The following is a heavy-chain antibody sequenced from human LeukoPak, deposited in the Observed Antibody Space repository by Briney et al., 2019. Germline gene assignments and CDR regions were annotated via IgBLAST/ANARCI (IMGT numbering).Heavy chain of an antibody. CDR1: GFTFDDYA. Sequence: GGSLRLSCAASGFTFDDYAMHWVRQAPGKGLEWVSGISWNSGSIGYADSVKGRFTISRDNAKNSLYLQMNSLRAEDTALYYCAKGRGIAAADYFDYWGQGTLVTVSS. CDR3: AKGRGIAAADYFDY. CDR2: ISWNSGSI. J-gene: IGHJ4*02. D-gene: IGHD6-13*01. V-gene: IGHV3-9*01.